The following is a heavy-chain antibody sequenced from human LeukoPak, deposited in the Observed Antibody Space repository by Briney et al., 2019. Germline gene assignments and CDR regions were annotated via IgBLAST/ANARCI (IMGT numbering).Heavy chain of an antibody. CDR3: AKDNPFQH. CDR2: TSSSSSTI. Sequence: GGSLRLSCAASGFTFSSYGMNWVRQAPGKGLEWVSYTSSSSSTISYADSVKGRFTISRDNAENSLYLQMNSLRAEDTAVYYCAKDNPFQHWGQGTLVTVSS. J-gene: IGHJ1*01. V-gene: IGHV3-48*04. CDR1: GFTFSSYG. D-gene: IGHD1-14*01.